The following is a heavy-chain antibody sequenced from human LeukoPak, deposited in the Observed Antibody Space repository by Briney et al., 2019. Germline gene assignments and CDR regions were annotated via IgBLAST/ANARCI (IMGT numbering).Heavy chain of an antibody. CDR3: AKDTSIGRYCTNGVCSPFDY. CDR2: ICDTGATT. J-gene: IGHJ4*02. Sequence: PGGSLRLSCAGSGFTFSSYAMSWVRQAPGEGLEWVSAICDTGATTYDADSVKGRFTISRDNSRSTLYLQMNSLRAEDTALYYCAKDTSIGRYCTNGVCSPFDYWGQGTLVTVSS. V-gene: IGHV3-23*01. CDR1: GFTFSSYA. D-gene: IGHD2-8*01.